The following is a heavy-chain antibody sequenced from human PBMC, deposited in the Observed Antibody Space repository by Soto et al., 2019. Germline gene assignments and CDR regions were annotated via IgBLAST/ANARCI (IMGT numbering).Heavy chain of an antibody. Sequence: QVQLVESGGGVVQPGRSLRLSCAASGFTFSSYGMHWVRQAPGKGLEWVAVISYDGSNKYYADSVKGRFTISRDNSKNTLYLQMNSLRAEDTAVYYCAKDRVYGDSWAVRTYYFDYWGQGTLVTVSS. D-gene: IGHD4-17*01. CDR3: AKDRVYGDSWAVRTYYFDY. J-gene: IGHJ4*02. CDR1: GFTFSSYG. V-gene: IGHV3-30*18. CDR2: ISYDGSNK.